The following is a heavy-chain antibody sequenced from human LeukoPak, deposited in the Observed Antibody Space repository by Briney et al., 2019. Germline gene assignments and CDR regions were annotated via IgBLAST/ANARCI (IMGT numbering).Heavy chain of an antibody. CDR2: ISWNSASI. D-gene: IGHD3-10*02. CDR1: GFTFDDYA. V-gene: IGHV3-9*01. J-gene: IGHJ6*04. CDR3: AELGITMIGGV. Sequence: TGGSLRLSCAASGFTFDDYAMHWVRQAPGKGLEWVSGISWNSASIGYADSVKGRFTISRDNAKNSLYLQMNSLRAEDTAVYYCAELGITMIGGVWGKGTTVTISS.